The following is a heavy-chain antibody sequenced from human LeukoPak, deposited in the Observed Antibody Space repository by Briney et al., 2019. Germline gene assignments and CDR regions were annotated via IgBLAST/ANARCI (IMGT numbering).Heavy chain of an antibody. D-gene: IGHD3-10*01. J-gene: IGHJ4*02. CDR2: IYHSGST. CDR3: ARSGERDDY. V-gene: IGHV4-31*03. CDR1: GGSISNDGYY. Sequence: PSETLSLTCTVSGGSISNDGYYWTWIRQHPGKGLEWIGYIYHSGSTYYNPSLKSRVTISVDTSKNQFSLRLNSVTAADTAVYYCARSGERDDYWGQGTLVTVSS.